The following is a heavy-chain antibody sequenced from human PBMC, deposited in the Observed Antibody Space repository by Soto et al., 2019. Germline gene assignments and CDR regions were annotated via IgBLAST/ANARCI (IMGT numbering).Heavy chain of an antibody. V-gene: IGHV3-48*01. D-gene: IGHD1-26*01. Sequence: GGSLRLSCAASGFTFSNYGMIWVRQAPGKGLEWVSYISSGGSPIYYADSVKGRFTISRDNAKNSLFLQMTSLRAEDTAVYYCASRGNGGIEFDNWGRGTLVTVSS. CDR1: GFTFSNYG. J-gene: IGHJ4*02. CDR3: ASRGNGGIEFDN. CDR2: ISSGGSPI.